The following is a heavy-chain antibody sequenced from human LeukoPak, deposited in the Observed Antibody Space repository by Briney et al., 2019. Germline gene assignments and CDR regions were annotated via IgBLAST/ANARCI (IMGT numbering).Heavy chain of an antibody. CDR2: IYYSGST. CDR1: GGSISSYY. D-gene: IGHD2-21*02. CDR3: ARDDGRGVVTPY. Sequence: SETLSLTCTVSGGSISSYYWSWIRQPPGKGLEWIGSIYYSGSTYYNPSLKSRVTISVDTSKNQFSLKLSSVTAADTAVYYCARDDGRGVVTPYWGQGTLVTVSS. V-gene: IGHV4-59*12. J-gene: IGHJ4*02.